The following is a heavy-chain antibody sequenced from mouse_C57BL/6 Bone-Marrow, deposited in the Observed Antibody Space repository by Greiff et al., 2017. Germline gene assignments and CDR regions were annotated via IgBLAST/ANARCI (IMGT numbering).Heavy chain of an antibody. V-gene: IGHV1-50*01. CDR3: ARCLFITTVFYWYFDV. Sequence: VQLQQPGAELVKPGASVKLSCKASGYTFTSYWMQWVKQRPGQGLEWIGEIDPSDSYTNYNQKFKGKATLTVDTSSSTAYMQLSSLPSEVSSVYDSARCLFITTVFYWYFDVGGTGATVTVSS. J-gene: IGHJ1*03. CDR2: IDPSDSYT. CDR1: GYTFTSYW. D-gene: IGHD1-1*01.